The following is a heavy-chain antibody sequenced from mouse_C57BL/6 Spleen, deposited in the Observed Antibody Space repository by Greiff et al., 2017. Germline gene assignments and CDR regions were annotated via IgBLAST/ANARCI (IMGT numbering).Heavy chain of an antibody. Sequence: DVKLVESGGGLVQPGGSLKLSCAASGFTFSDYYMYWVRQTPEKRLEWVAYISNGGGSTYYPDTVKGRFTISRDNAKNTLYLQMSRLKSEDTAMYYCARHSTGTGAMDYWGQGTSVTVSS. CDR2: ISNGGGST. CDR3: ARHSTGTGAMDY. CDR1: GFTFSDYY. D-gene: IGHD4-1*01. V-gene: IGHV5-12*01. J-gene: IGHJ4*01.